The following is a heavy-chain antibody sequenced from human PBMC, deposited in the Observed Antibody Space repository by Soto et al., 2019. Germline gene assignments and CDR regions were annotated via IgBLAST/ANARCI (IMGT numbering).Heavy chain of an antibody. Sequence: PGGSLRLSCAASGFTFSSYGMHWVRQAPGKGLEWVAVIWYDGSNKYYADSVKGRFTISRDNSKNTLYLQMNSLRAEDTAVYYCARDMYYDFWSGYYSTGAYYYYYMDVWGKGTTVTVSS. CDR2: IWYDGSNK. CDR3: ARDMYYDFWSGYYSTGAYYYYYMDV. J-gene: IGHJ6*03. V-gene: IGHV3-33*01. CDR1: GFTFSSYG. D-gene: IGHD3-3*01.